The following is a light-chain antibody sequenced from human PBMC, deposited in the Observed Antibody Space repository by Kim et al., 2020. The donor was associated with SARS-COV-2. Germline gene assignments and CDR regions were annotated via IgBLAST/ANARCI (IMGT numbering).Light chain of an antibody. V-gene: IGKV1-27*01. CDR1: QDISND. J-gene: IGKJ1*01. CDR3: QKYNGAPWT. CDR2: AAS. Sequence: ASVGDQITITCRASQDISNDLAWYQQKPGKVPKLLIYAASALQSGVPSRFSGSGSGTDFTLPISSLQPEDVATYYCQKYNGAPWTFGQGTKVDIK.